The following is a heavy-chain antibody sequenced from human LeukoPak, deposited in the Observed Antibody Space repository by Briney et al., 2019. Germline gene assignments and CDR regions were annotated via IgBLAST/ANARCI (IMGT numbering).Heavy chain of an antibody. CDR3: ARNRDVFDI. J-gene: IGHJ3*02. Sequence: SGTLSLTCAVSGDSISSNNWWNWVRQPPGKGLEWIGEIYHRGSTNYDPSLKSRVTISVDKSKNQFSLKLSSVTAADTAVYYCARNRDVFDIWGQGTMVTVSS. V-gene: IGHV4-4*02. D-gene: IGHD2/OR15-2a*01. CDR2: IYHRGST. CDR1: GDSISSNNW.